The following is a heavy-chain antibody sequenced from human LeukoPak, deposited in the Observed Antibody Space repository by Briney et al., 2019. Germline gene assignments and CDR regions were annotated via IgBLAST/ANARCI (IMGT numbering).Heavy chain of an antibody. V-gene: IGHV1-18*01. Sequence: GASVKVSCKASGYTFSAYGISWVRQAPGQGLEWMGWIYTYNGNANYAEHLQGRVTLTSDSSTTTVYMELRNLTSDDTAVYYCARDSSPVAGVGFFWGQGTLVTVSS. CDR1: GYTFSAYG. CDR2: IYTYNGNA. J-gene: IGHJ4*02. D-gene: IGHD6-19*01. CDR3: ARDSSPVAGVGFF.